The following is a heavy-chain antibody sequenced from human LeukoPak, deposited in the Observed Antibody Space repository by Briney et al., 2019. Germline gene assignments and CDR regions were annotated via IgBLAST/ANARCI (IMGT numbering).Heavy chain of an antibody. D-gene: IGHD6-13*01. Sequence: SETLSLTCTVSGGSISSYYWSWLRQPAGKGLEWIGRIYSTGSTNCNPSLKSRVTMSVDTSKNQFSLRLRSVTAADTAVYYCARQIASAGTAGFDFWGQGALVTVSS. CDR1: GGSISSYY. CDR3: ARQIASAGTAGFDF. CDR2: IYSTGST. J-gene: IGHJ4*02. V-gene: IGHV4-4*07.